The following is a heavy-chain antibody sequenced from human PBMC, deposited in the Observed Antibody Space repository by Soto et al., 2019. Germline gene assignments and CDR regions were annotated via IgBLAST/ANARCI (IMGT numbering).Heavy chain of an antibody. J-gene: IGHJ1*01. V-gene: IGHV1-69*12. D-gene: IGHD3-22*01. Sequence: QVQLVQSGAEVKKPGSSVKVSCKASGGTFSSYAISWVRQAPGQGLEWMGGIIPIFGTANYAQKFQGRVTITADESTSTAYMELSSLRSEDTAVYYCASDPLERIVAHGDFQHWGQGTLVTVSS. CDR3: ASDPLERIVAHGDFQH. CDR1: GGTFSSYA. CDR2: IIPIFGTA.